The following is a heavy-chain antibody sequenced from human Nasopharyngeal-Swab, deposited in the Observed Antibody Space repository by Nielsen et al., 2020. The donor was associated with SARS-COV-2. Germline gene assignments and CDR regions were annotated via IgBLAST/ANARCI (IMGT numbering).Heavy chain of an antibody. D-gene: IGHD2-8*02. J-gene: IGHJ4*02. CDR2: MNPNSGNT. CDR3: VRPRYCSAASCDKHSGVGLFDY. V-gene: IGHV1-8*01. Sequence: ASVKVSCKASGYTFSSYDINWVRQASGQGLEWMGWMNPNSGNTGYAQRFQGRVTMTRDTSITTAYMELSSLTSEDTAVYYCVRPRYCSAASCDKHSGVGLFDYWGQGTLVTVSP. CDR1: GYTFSSYD.